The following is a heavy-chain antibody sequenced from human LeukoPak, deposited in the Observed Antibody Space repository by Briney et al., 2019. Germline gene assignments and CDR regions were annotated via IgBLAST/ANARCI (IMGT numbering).Heavy chain of an antibody. CDR1: GYTFTSYY. CDR2: INPSGGST. Sequence: ASVKVSCKASGYTFTSYYMHWVRQAPGQGLEWMGIINPSGGSTSYAQKFQGRVTMTRDTSTSTVCMELSSLRSEDTAVYYCAILTGVAVAGTGKDYWGQGTLVTVSS. D-gene: IGHD6-19*01. V-gene: IGHV1-46*01. J-gene: IGHJ4*02. CDR3: AILTGVAVAGTGKDY.